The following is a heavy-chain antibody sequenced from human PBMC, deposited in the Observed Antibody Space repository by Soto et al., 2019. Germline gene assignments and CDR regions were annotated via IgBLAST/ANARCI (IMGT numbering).Heavy chain of an antibody. J-gene: IGHJ4*02. Sequence: EVQLVESGGGLVQPGGSLRISCTASGFTFTNFWMHWVRQAPGKGLVWISRTDIDETTTNYADSVKGRFTISRDNAKNTVYLQMSGLRVEDTAVYYCTIFGYGSGEDFDSWGQGTLVTVSS. D-gene: IGHD3-10*01. V-gene: IGHV3-74*01. CDR3: TIFGYGSGEDFDS. CDR2: TDIDETTT. CDR1: GFTFTNFW.